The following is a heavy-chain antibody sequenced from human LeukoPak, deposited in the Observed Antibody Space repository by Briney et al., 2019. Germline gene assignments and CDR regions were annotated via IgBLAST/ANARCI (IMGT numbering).Heavy chain of an antibody. CDR1: GGYISSGDYY. CDR3: ARVGDYYGSFDP. Sequence: SQTLSLTCTVCGGYISSGDYYWSWIRQPPGKGLEWIGYIYYSGSTYYNPSLKSRVTISVDTSKNQFSLKLSSVTAADTAVYYCARVGDYYGSFDPWGQGTLVTVSS. V-gene: IGHV4-30-4*01. CDR2: IYYSGST. D-gene: IGHD3-22*01. J-gene: IGHJ5*02.